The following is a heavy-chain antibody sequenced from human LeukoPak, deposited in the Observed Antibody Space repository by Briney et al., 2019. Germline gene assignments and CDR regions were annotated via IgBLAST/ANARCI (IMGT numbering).Heavy chain of an antibody. D-gene: IGHD3-22*01. J-gene: IGHJ4*02. CDR3: ARDDYYDSSGYYSSFDY. CDR2: MYHTGST. V-gene: IGHV4-4*02. CDR1: GASISSSNW. Sequence: PSGTLSLTCSVSGASISSSNWWSWIRQPPGKGLEWIGEMYHTGSTNYNPSLKSRVTISIDNSKKQFSLKLSSVTAADTAVYYFARDDYYDSSGYYSSFDYWGQGTLVTVSS.